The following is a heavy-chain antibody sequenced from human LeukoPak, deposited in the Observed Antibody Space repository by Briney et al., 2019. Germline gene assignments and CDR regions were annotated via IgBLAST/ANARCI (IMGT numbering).Heavy chain of an antibody. CDR1: GLIFSKYW. CDR3: ARDQTPFY. J-gene: IGHJ4*02. CDR2: IKPDGSEK. Sequence: GRSLRLSCAASGLIFSKYWMTWVRQAPGKGLEWVASIKPDGSEKYYLDSVKGRFTISRDNAKSSMWLQMNSLRDEDTAVYYCARDQTPFYWGQGSLVTVSS. V-gene: IGHV3-7*01. D-gene: IGHD2-15*01.